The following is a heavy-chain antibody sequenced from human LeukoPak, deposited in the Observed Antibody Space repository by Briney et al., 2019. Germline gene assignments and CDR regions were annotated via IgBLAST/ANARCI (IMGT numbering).Heavy chain of an antibody. CDR3: AKDQDPLLWFGELLTGAFDI. CDR2: ISGSGGST. CDR1: GFTFSSYA. J-gene: IGHJ3*02. D-gene: IGHD3-10*01. V-gene: IGHV3-23*01. Sequence: GGSLRLSCAASGFTFSSYAMTWIRQAPGKGLEWVSSISGSGGSTYYADSVKGRFTISRDNSKNTLYLQMNSLRAEDTAVYYCAKDQDPLLWFGELLTGAFDIWGQGTMVTVSS.